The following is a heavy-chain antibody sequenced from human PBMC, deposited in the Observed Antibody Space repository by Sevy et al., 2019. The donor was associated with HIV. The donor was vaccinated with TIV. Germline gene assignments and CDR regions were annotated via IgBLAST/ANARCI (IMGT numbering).Heavy chain of an antibody. CDR2: IRSDGSTT. V-gene: IGHV3-74*01. J-gene: IGHJ5*02. Sequence: EGSLRLSCAASGFTFSTYWMHWVHQAPGKGLMWVSRIRSDGSTTNYADSVKGRFTISRDNAKNTLYLQMNNLRAEDTAVYYCARVLGPWGQGALVTVSS. CDR1: GFTFSTYW. D-gene: IGHD3-10*01. CDR3: ARVLGP.